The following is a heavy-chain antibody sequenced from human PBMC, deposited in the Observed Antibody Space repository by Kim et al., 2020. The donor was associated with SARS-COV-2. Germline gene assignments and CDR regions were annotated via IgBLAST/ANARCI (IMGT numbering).Heavy chain of an antibody. Sequence: SETLSLTCSVSGDSFSNHYWSWIRQSPGTGLEWIAYINRFGRTNYNPSLKSRVTISIDGSENQFSLKINSVTAADTAIYFCAREYPAGGFEYLGRGHLVT. D-gene: IGHD3-10*01. CDR2: INRFGRT. J-gene: IGHJ4*02. CDR1: GDSFSNHY. V-gene: IGHV4-4*08. CDR3: AREYPAGGFEY.